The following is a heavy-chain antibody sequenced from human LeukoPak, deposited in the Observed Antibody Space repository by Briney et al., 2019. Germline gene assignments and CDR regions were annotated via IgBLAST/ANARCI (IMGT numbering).Heavy chain of an antibody. Sequence: PGRSLRLSCAASGFTFSSYGMHWVRQAPGKGLEWVAVIWYDGSNKYYADSVKGRFTISRDNSKNTLYLQTNSLRAEDTAVYYCAKSITGTTPGDAFDIWGQGTMVTVSS. CDR2: IWYDGSNK. CDR1: GFTFSSYG. V-gene: IGHV3-33*06. J-gene: IGHJ3*02. D-gene: IGHD1-7*01. CDR3: AKSITGTTPGDAFDI.